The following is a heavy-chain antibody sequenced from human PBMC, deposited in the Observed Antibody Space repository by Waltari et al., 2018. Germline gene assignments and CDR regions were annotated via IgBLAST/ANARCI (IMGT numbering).Heavy chain of an antibody. D-gene: IGHD2-8*02. CDR2: ISGIGGST. CDR3: ARRGRRHWSTNDAFDI. Sequence: EVQLLESGGGLVQPGGSLRLSCAASGFTFRSYAMRWVRQAPGKGWEWVSAISGIGGSTYYADSVKGRFTISRDNSKNTLYLQMNSLRAEDTAVYYCARRGRRHWSTNDAFDIWGQGTMVTVSS. J-gene: IGHJ3*02. V-gene: IGHV3-23*01. CDR1: GFTFRSYA.